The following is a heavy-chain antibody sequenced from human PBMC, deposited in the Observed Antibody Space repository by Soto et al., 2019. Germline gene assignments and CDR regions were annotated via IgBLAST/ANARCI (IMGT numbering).Heavy chain of an antibody. V-gene: IGHV4-34*01. CDR3: ARDKITGLFDY. CDR1: GGSFRGYY. J-gene: IGHJ4*01. D-gene: IGHD2-8*02. Sequence: PSETLSLTCAVYGGSFRGYYWTWIRQPPGTGLEWIGEINHSGSTNYNPSLKSRVTISVDTSKNQFSLKLTSVTAADTAVYYCARDKITGLFDYWGHGTLVTVSS. CDR2: INHSGST.